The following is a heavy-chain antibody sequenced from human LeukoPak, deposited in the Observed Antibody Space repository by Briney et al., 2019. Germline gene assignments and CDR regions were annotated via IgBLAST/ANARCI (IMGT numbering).Heavy chain of an antibody. CDR3: ARGPYYYDTKYFQH. Sequence: ASVKVSCKASGYTFTGYYMHWVRQAPGQGLEWMGRINPNSGGTNYAQKFQGRVTMTRDTSISTAYMELGRLRSDDTAVYYCARGPYYYDTKYFQHWGQGTLVTVSS. CDR2: INPNSGGT. J-gene: IGHJ1*01. D-gene: IGHD3-22*01. CDR1: GYTFTGYY. V-gene: IGHV1-2*06.